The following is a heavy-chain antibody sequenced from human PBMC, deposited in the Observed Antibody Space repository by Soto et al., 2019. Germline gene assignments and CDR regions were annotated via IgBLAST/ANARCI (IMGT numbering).Heavy chain of an antibody. CDR3: ARGLPQRDIVVVPAVNNWFDP. CDR2: IIPIFGTA. D-gene: IGHD2-2*01. Sequence: GASVKVSCKASGGTFSSYAISWVRQAPGQGLEWMGGIIPIFGTANYAQKFQGRVTITADEATSTAYMELSSLRSEDTAVYYFARGLPQRDIVVVPAVNNWFDPWGQGTLVTVSS. CDR1: GGTFSSYA. J-gene: IGHJ5*02. V-gene: IGHV1-69*13.